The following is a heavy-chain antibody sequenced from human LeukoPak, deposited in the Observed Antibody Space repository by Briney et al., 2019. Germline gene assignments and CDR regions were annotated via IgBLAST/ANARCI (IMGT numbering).Heavy chain of an antibody. Sequence: SETLSLTCTVSGGSISSYYWGWIRQPPGKGLEWIGSIYHSGSTYYNPSLKSRVTISVDTSKNQFSLKLSSVTAADTAVYYCARVRIGYYDSSGHWYWGQGTLVTVSS. V-gene: IGHV4-39*07. D-gene: IGHD3-22*01. CDR1: GGSISSYY. J-gene: IGHJ4*02. CDR3: ARVRIGYYDSSGHWY. CDR2: IYHSGST.